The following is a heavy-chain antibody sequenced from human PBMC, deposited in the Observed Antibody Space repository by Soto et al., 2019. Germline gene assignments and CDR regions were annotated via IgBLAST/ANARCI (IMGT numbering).Heavy chain of an antibody. Sequence: EVQLVESGGGLVQPGGSLRLSCAASGFTVSSNYMTWVRQAPGKGLEWVSVIYSGGATYYADSVKGRFTISRDNSKNTLYLQMNNLRAANTAVYYCARAPLNGGNSDWGQGTLVTVSS. V-gene: IGHV3-66*01. J-gene: IGHJ4*02. CDR1: GFTVSSNY. CDR2: IYSGGAT. CDR3: ARAPLNGGNSD. D-gene: IGHD2-21*02.